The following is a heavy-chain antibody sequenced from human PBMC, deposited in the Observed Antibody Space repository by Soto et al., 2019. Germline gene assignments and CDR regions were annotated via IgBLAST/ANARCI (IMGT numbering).Heavy chain of an antibody. CDR1: GFTFSSYG. V-gene: IGHV3-30*18. D-gene: IGHD4-17*01. CDR3: AKGCFYGDYCY. Sequence: GGSLRLSCAASGFTFSSYGMHWVRQAPGKGLEWVAVISYDGSNKYYADSVKGRFTISRDNSKNTLYLQMNSLRAEDTAVYYCAKGCFYGDYCYWGQGTLVTVSS. J-gene: IGHJ4*02. CDR2: ISYDGSNK.